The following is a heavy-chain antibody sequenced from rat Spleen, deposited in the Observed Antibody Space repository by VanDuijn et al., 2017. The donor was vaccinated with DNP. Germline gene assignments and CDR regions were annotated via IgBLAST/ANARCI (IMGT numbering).Heavy chain of an antibody. J-gene: IGHJ1*01. V-gene: IGHV2-6*01. Sequence: QVQLKESGPGLLQPSQTLSLTCTVSGFSLTSYGVSWVRQPPGKGLEWIAAISSGGSTSYNSALKSRLSISRDTSKSQVFLKMNSLQTEDTAIYFCTRAYYTSPYWYFDFWGPGTMVTVSS. CDR1: GFSLTSYG. CDR3: TRAYYTSPYWYFDF. CDR2: ISSGGST. D-gene: IGHD1-2*01.